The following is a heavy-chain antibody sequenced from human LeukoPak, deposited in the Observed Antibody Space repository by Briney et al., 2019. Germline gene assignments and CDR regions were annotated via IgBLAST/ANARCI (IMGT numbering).Heavy chain of an antibody. CDR3: ASIVVVPAAIWYFDL. CDR2: IKTDGSDT. Sequence: PGGSLRLSCAASGFTFSDYWMHWVRQAPGKGLVWVSRIKTDGSDTSYADSVKGRFTISRDNAKNSLYLQMNSLRAEDTAVYYCASIVVVPAAIWYFDLWGRGTLVTVSS. CDR1: GFTFSDYW. V-gene: IGHV3-74*01. J-gene: IGHJ2*01. D-gene: IGHD2-2*01.